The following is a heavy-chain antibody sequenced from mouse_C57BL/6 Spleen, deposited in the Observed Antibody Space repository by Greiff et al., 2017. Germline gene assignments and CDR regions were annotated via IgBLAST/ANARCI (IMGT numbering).Heavy chain of an antibody. CDR3: ARGDYGNYFDY. J-gene: IGHJ2*01. D-gene: IGHD1-1*01. CDR1: GYAFSSSW. Sequence: QVQLQQSGPELVKPGASVKISCKASGYAFSSSWMNWVKQRPGKGLEWIGRIYPGDGDTNYNGKFKGKATLTADKSSSTAYMQLSSLTSEDSAVYFCARGDYGNYFDYWGQGTTLTVSS. V-gene: IGHV1-82*01. CDR2: IYPGDGDT.